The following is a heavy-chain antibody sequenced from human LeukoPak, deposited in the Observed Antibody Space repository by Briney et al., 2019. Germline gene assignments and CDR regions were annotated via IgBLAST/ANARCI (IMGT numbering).Heavy chain of an antibody. V-gene: IGHV3-30*04. CDR2: ISYDASNK. D-gene: IGHD7-27*01. Sequence: GGSLRLSCAASEFTFSSYAMHWVRQAPGKGLEWVALISYDASNKYYADSVKGRFTISRDNSKNTLYLQMNSLKNEDTAVYYCTGFDYWGQGTLVTVSS. CDR3: TGFDY. CDR1: EFTFSSYA. J-gene: IGHJ4*02.